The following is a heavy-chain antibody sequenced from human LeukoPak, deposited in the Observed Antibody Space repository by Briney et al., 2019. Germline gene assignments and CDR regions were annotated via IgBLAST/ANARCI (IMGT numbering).Heavy chain of an antibody. D-gene: IGHD2-2*02. CDR1: GGSISSSSYY. V-gene: IGHV4-39*07. CDR2: IYYSGST. CDR3: ARAWEYCSSTSCYTGWFDP. Sequence: SETLSLTCTVSGGSISSSSYYWGWIRQPPGKGLEWIGSIYYSGSTYYNPSLKSRVTISVDTPKNQFSLKLSSVTAADTAVYYCARAWEYCSSTSCYTGWFDPWGQGTLVTVSS. J-gene: IGHJ5*02.